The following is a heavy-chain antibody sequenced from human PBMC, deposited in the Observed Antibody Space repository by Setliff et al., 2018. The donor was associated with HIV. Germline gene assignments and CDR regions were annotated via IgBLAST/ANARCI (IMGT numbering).Heavy chain of an antibody. CDR2: VYHSGSS. Sequence: SETLSLTCAVYGGSFSGYSWSWIRQPPGKGPEWIGEVYHSGSSSYNPSLKSRVTISVDTSKKQFSLKLSSVTAADTAVYHCARVADSSGYYHLDYWGQGTLVTVS. D-gene: IGHD3-22*01. V-gene: IGHV4-34*01. CDR1: GGSFSGYS. CDR3: ARVADSSGYYHLDY. J-gene: IGHJ4*02.